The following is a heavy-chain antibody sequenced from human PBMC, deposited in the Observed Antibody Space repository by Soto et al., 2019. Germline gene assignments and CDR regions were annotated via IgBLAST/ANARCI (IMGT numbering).Heavy chain of an antibody. Sequence: SETLSLTCTVSGGSVISGSYYWSCIRQPPGKGLEWIGYIYYSGSANYNPSLKSRVTISVDTSKNQFSLKLSSVTAADTAVYYCAGAAMVPYYFDYWGQGTLVTVSS. J-gene: IGHJ4*02. V-gene: IGHV4-61*01. D-gene: IGHD5-18*01. CDR1: GGSVISGSYY. CDR3: AGAAMVPYYFDY. CDR2: IYYSGSA.